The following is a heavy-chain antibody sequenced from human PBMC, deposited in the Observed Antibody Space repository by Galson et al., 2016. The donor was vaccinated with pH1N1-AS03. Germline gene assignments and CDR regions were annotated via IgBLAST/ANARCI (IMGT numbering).Heavy chain of an antibody. D-gene: IGHD7-27*01. J-gene: IGHJ4*03. CDR3: ARQRAELGTHDY. CDR2: INHSGDA. CDR1: GVSLNFFS. V-gene: IGHV4-34*01. Sequence: SETLSLTCGVSGVSLNFFSWSWIRQPPGKGLEFIGEINHSGDAKYNPSLQSRVTISVDKSKNQFSLKVNSVSAADTALYYCARQRAELGTHDYWGQGTTVTVSS.